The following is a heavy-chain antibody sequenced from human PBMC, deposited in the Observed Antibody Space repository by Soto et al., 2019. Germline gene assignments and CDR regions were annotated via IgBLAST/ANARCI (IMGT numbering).Heavy chain of an antibody. D-gene: IGHD6-13*01. CDR2: ISGSGGST. Sequence: HPGGSLRLSCAASGFTFSSYVMSWVRQAPGKGLEWVSAISGSGGSTYYADSVKGRFTISRDNSKNTLYLQMNSLRAEDTAVYYCAKTHQQLVPFDYWGQGTLVTVSS. CDR3: AKTHQQLVPFDY. CDR1: GFTFSSYV. J-gene: IGHJ4*02. V-gene: IGHV3-23*01.